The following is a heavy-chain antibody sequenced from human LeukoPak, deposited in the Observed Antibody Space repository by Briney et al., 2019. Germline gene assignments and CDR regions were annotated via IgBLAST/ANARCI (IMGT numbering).Heavy chain of an antibody. J-gene: IGHJ4*02. CDR1: GFTFSSYA. CDR3: AKHGYCSGISCFFDF. CDR2: ISGSGPYT. Sequence: GGSLRLSSAASGFTFSSYAMSWVRQAPGKGLEWVSGISGSGPYTFYTDSVKGRFTISRDSSKNTLYLQMNSLRAEDTALYYCAKHGYCSGISCFFDFWGQGTLVTVSS. V-gene: IGHV3-23*01. D-gene: IGHD2-2*03.